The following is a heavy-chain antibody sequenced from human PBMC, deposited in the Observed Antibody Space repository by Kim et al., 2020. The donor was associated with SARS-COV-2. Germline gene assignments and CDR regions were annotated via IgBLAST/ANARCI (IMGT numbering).Heavy chain of an antibody. CDR1: GFTFSDYY. CDR2: ISSSGSTI. CDR3: AGDRDTTQEYDYVWGSYRTTGAYYGMDV. V-gene: IGHV3-11*04. J-gene: IGHJ6*02. Sequence: GGSLRLSCAASGFTFSDYYMSWIRQAPWKGLGWVSYISSSGSTIYYADSVKGRFTIARDNAKTSVYLQMNSLRAEDKAVYYCAGDRDTTQEYDYVWGSYRTTGAYYGMDVWGQGTTVTAAS. D-gene: IGHD3-16*02.